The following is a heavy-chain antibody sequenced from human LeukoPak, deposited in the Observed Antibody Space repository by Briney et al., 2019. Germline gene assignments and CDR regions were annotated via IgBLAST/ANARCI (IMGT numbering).Heavy chain of an antibody. CDR2: ISSSSSYI. V-gene: IGHV3-21*01. D-gene: IGHD3-22*01. J-gene: IGHJ6*02. Sequence: GGSLRLSCAASGFTFSDFYMNWIRQAPGKGLEWVSSISSSSSYIYYADSVKGRFTISRDNAKNSLYLQMNSLRAEDTAVYYCASGDSSGLYYYYGMDVWGQGTTVTVSS. CDR3: ASGDSSGLYYYYGMDV. CDR1: GFTFSDFY.